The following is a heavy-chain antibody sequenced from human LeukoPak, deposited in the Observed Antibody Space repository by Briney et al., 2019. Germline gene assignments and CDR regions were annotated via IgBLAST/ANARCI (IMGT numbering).Heavy chain of an antibody. D-gene: IGHD3-22*01. CDR1: GGSISSYY. Sequence: SETLSLTCTVSGGSISSYYWSWIRQPPGKGLEWIGYIYYSGSTNYNPSLKSRVTIPVDTSKNQFSLKLSSVTAADTAVYYCARVRDSSGYYYNGMDVWGQGTTVTVSS. J-gene: IGHJ6*02. CDR2: IYYSGST. CDR3: ARVRDSSGYYYNGMDV. V-gene: IGHV4-59*01.